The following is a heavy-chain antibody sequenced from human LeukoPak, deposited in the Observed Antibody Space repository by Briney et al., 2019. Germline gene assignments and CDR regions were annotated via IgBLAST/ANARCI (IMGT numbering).Heavy chain of an antibody. D-gene: IGHD2-15*01. V-gene: IGHV4-59*12. Sequence: SETLSLTCSVSGGSISSYYWSWIRQPPGKGLEWIEYVYYSGSTNYNPSLKSRVTISVDTSKNQFSLKLSSVTAADTAVYYCARSLGYCSGGSCYSDAFDIWGQGTMVTVSS. CDR1: GGSISSYY. J-gene: IGHJ3*02. CDR2: VYYSGST. CDR3: ARSLGYCSGGSCYSDAFDI.